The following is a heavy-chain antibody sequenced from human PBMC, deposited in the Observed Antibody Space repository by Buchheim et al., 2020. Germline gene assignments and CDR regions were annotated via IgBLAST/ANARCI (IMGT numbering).Heavy chain of an antibody. D-gene: IGHD3-22*01. Sequence: QVQLQQWGAGLLKPSETLSLTCAVYGGSFSGYYWSWVRQPPGKGLEWIGEINHSGSTNYNPSLKSRVTISVDTSKNQFSLKLSSVTAADTAVYYCARDLLGYWSRYWYFDLWGRGTL. CDR3: ARDLLGYWSRYWYFDL. CDR2: INHSGST. V-gene: IGHV4-34*01. J-gene: IGHJ2*01. CDR1: GGSFSGYY.